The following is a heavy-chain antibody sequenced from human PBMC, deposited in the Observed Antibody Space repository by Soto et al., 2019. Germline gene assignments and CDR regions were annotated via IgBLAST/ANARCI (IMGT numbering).Heavy chain of an antibody. CDR3: ARLPNKIPQN. CDR2: ISTDASST. V-gene: IGHV3-74*01. J-gene: IGHJ1*01. CDR1: GFTFSSYW. Sequence: EVQLVESGGGLVQPGGSLRLSCAASGFTFSSYWMHWVRQAPGKGLVWVSSISTDASSTSYADPVKGRFTISRDNAKNTLYLQMNSVRAEDTAVYYCARLPNKIPQNWGQGTLVIVSP.